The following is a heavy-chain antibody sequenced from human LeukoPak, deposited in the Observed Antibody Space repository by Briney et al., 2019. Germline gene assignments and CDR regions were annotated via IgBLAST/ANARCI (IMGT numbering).Heavy chain of an antibody. J-gene: IGHJ4*02. CDR3: ARGYYGDDY. CDR2: IYYSGST. D-gene: IGHD4-17*01. Sequence: SETLSLTCSVSSGSIRSGTKYWGWIRQPPGKGLEWIGTIYYSGSTFYNPSLKSRVTISVDKSKNQFSLKLSSVTAADTAVYYCARGYYGDDYWGQGTLVTVSS. V-gene: IGHV4-39*07. CDR1: SGSIRSGTKY.